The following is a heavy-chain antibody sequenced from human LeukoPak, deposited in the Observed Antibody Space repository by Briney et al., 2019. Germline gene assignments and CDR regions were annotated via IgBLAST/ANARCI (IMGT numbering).Heavy chain of an antibody. CDR3: ARVSGSYYPGWFDP. J-gene: IGHJ5*02. D-gene: IGHD1-26*01. Sequence: PSETLSLTCTVSGGSISSYYWSWIRQPPGKGPQWIGYIDHSGYTNYNRSLKSRVTISVDTSKNQFSLKLSSVTAADTAVYYCARVSGSYYPGWFDPWGQGTLVTVSS. V-gene: IGHV4-59*01. CDR2: IDHSGYT. CDR1: GGSISSYY.